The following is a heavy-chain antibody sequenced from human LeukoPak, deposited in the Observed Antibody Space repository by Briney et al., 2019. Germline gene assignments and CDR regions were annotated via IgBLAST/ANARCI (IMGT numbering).Heavy chain of an antibody. Sequence: TSETLSLTCTVSGGSISFRTYSWGWIRQPPGRGLEWIGTFPYSGTLHYNPSLKSRITMSLVTSNNLFSLRLSSVTAADTAVYYCARHYTSGTYYAVHMWGQGTMVTV. CDR3: ARHYTSGTYYAVHM. CDR1: GGSISFRTYS. D-gene: IGHD3-10*01. J-gene: IGHJ3*02. V-gene: IGHV4-39*01. CDR2: FPYSGTL.